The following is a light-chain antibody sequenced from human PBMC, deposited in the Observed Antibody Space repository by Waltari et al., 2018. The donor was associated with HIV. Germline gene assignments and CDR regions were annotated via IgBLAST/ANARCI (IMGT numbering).Light chain of an antibody. V-gene: IGLV3-25*03. J-gene: IGLJ2*01. CDR3: QSADITGTLGV. CDR2: KDS. CDR1: ALTRQF. Sequence: SYELAQPPSVSVSPGQTARLTCSGDALTRQFVYWYQQKPGQAPIVVIYKDSERPPGIPERFSGFISGTTATLTISAVQAEDEADYYCQSADITGTLGVFGGGTRLTV.